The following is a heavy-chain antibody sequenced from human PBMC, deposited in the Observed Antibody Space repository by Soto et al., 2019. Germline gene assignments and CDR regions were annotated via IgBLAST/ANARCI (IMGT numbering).Heavy chain of an antibody. CDR1: GFTFSSYA. Sequence: GGSLRLSCAASGFTFSSYAMSWVRQAPGKGLEWVSAISGSGGSTYYADSVKGRFTISRDNSKNTLYLQMNSLRAEDTAVYYCAKDIVVVPAAISSYYYYGMDVWGQGTTVTVSS. D-gene: IGHD2-2*02. J-gene: IGHJ6*02. V-gene: IGHV3-23*01. CDR2: ISGSGGST. CDR3: AKDIVVVPAAISSYYYYGMDV.